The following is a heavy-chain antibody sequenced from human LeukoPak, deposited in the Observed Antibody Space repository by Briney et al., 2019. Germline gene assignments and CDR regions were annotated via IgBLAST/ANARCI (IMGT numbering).Heavy chain of an antibody. D-gene: IGHD2-8*01. CDR2: ISHDGTDT. V-gene: IGHV3-74*01. CDR1: GLTFATYV. CDR3: ARDVYFLLFDF. J-gene: IGHJ2*01. Sequence: GGSLRLSCAASGLTFATYVMRWVRQAPGKGLMWVSCISHDGTDTSSADSVRGRFTISRDNAKTPLYLQMNSLRADDVAVCYCARDVYFLLFDFWGRGTLVTVSS.